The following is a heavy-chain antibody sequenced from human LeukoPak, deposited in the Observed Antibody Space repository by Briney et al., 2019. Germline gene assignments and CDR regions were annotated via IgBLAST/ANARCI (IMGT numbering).Heavy chain of an antibody. Sequence: SQTLSLTCTVSGGSISSYYRSWIRQPPGKGLEWIGYIYYSGSTNYNPSLKSRVTISVDTSKNQFSLKLSSVTAADTAVYYCARVQITIFGSYYYYYGMDVWGQGTTVTVSS. CDR1: GGSISSYY. V-gene: IGHV4-59*01. J-gene: IGHJ6*02. CDR3: ARVQITIFGSYYYYYGMDV. D-gene: IGHD3-3*01. CDR2: IYYSGST.